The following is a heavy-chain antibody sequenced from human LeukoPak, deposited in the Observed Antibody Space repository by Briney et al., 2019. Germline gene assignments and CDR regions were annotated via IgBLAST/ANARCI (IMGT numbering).Heavy chain of an antibody. D-gene: IGHD3-9*01. CDR3: FGTPKDILTGYYGIEAFDI. CDR1: GFTFSSYS. Sequence: GGSLRLSCAASGFTFSSYSMNWVRQAPGKGLEWVSYISSSSSTKKYADSVKGRFTISRDNAKNSLYLQMNSLRAEDTAVYYCFGTPKDILTGYYGIEAFDIWGQGTMVTVSS. V-gene: IGHV3-48*01. CDR2: ISSSSSTK. J-gene: IGHJ3*02.